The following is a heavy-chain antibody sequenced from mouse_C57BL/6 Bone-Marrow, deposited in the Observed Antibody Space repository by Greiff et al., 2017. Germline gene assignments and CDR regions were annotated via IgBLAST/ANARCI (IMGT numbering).Heavy chain of an antibody. Sequence: QVQLQQPGAELVKPGASVKLSCKASGYTFTSYWMHWVKQRPGQGLEWIGMIHPNSGSTNYNEKFKSKATLTVDKSSSTAYMQLSSLTSEDSAVYSWANPLVYYGNYWPAYWGQGTLVTVSA. V-gene: IGHV1-64*01. CDR3: ANPLVYYGNYWPAY. J-gene: IGHJ3*01. D-gene: IGHD2-1*01. CDR1: GYTFTSYW. CDR2: IHPNSGST.